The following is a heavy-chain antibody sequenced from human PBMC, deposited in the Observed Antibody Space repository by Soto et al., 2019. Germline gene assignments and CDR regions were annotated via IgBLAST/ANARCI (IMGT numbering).Heavy chain of an antibody. CDR3: AKFWSGYYNWFDP. Sequence: SVKVSCKASGYTFTSYGISWVRQAPGQGLEWMGGIIPIFGTANYAQKFQGRVTITADKSTSTAYMELSSLRSEDTAVYYCAKFWSGYYNWFDPWGQGTLVTVS. D-gene: IGHD3-3*01. J-gene: IGHJ5*02. V-gene: IGHV1-69*06. CDR2: IIPIFGTA. CDR1: GYTFTSYG.